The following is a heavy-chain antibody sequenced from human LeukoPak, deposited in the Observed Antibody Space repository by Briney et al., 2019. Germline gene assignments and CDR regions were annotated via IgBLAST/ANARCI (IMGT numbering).Heavy chain of an antibody. D-gene: IGHD3-10*01. J-gene: IGHJ4*02. CDR3: AKGARSGSYLYYFDY. Sequence: PGGSLRLSCAASGFTFSSYGMHWVRQAPGKGLEWVGFIRYDGSNKYYADSVKGRFTISRDNSKNTLYLQMNSLRAEDTAVYYCAKGARSGSYLYYFDYWGQGTLVTVSS. V-gene: IGHV3-30*02. CDR1: GFTFSSYG. CDR2: IRYDGSNK.